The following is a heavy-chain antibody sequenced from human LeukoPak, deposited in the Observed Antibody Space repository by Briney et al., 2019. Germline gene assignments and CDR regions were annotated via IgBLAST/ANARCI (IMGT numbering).Heavy chain of an antibody. D-gene: IGHD1-1*01. J-gene: IGHJ4*02. Sequence: PGGSLRLSCAACGFIFSDYYMSWIRQAPGKGLEWVSYISSSGTTIYYADSVKGRFTISRDNAKNSLYLQMNSLRVEDSALYYCARDPNWNYVDYWGQGTLVTVSS. CDR1: GFIFSDYY. V-gene: IGHV3-11*04. CDR2: ISSSGTTI. CDR3: ARDPNWNYVDY.